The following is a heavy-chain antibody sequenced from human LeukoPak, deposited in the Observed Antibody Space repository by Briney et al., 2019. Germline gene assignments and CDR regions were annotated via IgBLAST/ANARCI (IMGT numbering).Heavy chain of an antibody. Sequence: SVKVSFKASGGTFSSYAISWVRQAPGQGLEWMGRINPILGIANYEQKFQGRVTTTADKSTRKAYMELSSLRSEDTAVYCCARMGSSGPRDAFDIWGQGTMVTVSS. CDR1: GGTFSSYA. D-gene: IGHD6-19*01. J-gene: IGHJ3*02. CDR2: INPILGIA. V-gene: IGHV1-69*04. CDR3: ARMGSSGPRDAFDI.